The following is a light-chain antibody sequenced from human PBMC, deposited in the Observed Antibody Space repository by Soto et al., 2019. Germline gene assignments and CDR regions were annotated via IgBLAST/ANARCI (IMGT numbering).Light chain of an antibody. J-gene: IGKJ5*01. CDR2: DAS. V-gene: IGKV3-11*01. CDR1: QSVSTY. CDR3: QQYGGSPIT. Sequence: EIVLTQSPATVSLSPGERATLSCRASQSVSTYLAWYQQYPGQAPRLLIYDASKRATGIPARFSGSGSGTDFTLTITRLEPEDFAVYYCQQYGGSPITFGLGTLLEVK.